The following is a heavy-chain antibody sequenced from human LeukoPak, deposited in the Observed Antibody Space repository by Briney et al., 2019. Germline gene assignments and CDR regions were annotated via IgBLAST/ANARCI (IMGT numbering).Heavy chain of an antibody. D-gene: IGHD2/OR15-2a*01. V-gene: IGHV4-59*01. CDR3: ARDPSMRY. Sequence: SETLSLTCTVSGGSISSYYWSWIRQPPGKGLEWIGYIYYSGSTNYNPSLKSRVTISVDTSKNQFSLKLSSVTAADTAVYYCARDPSMRYWGQGTLVTVSS. CDR2: IYYSGST. CDR1: GGSISSYY. J-gene: IGHJ4*02.